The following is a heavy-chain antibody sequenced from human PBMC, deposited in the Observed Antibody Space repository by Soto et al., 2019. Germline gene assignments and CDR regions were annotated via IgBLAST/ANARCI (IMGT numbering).Heavy chain of an antibody. D-gene: IGHD6-13*01. J-gene: IGHJ6*02. V-gene: IGHV1-3*01. Sequence: ASVKVYFKTSGCTFSSYVMHWVRQAPGQRLEWMGWINAGNGNTKYSQKFQGRVTITRDTSASTAYMELSSLRSEGTAVYYCARDQSAGYSSRWYGDYYYAMDAWGQGITVTVSS. CDR2: INAGNGNT. CDR3: ARDQSAGYSSRWYGDYYYAMDA. CDR1: GCTFSSYV.